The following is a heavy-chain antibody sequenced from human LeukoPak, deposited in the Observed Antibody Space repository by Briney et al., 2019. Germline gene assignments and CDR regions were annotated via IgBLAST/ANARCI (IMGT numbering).Heavy chain of an antibody. Sequence: GASVKVSCKASGYTFTSYDINWVRQATGQGLEWMGWMNPNSGDTGYAQKFQGRVTITRNTSISTAYMELSSLRSEDTAVYYCARGGIAVAGTRLNPWGQGTLVTVSS. CDR3: ARGGIAVAGTRLNP. J-gene: IGHJ5*02. CDR2: MNPNSGDT. CDR1: GYTFTSYD. D-gene: IGHD6-19*01. V-gene: IGHV1-8*03.